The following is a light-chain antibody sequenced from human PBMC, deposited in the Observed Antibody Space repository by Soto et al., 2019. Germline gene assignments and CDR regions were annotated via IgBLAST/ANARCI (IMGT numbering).Light chain of an antibody. Sequence: EIVMTQSPATLAVSPGERATLSCRASQSISRYSAWYQQKPGQAPRLLIYDASSRATGVPARFSGSGFGTDFTLTISRLEPEDFAVYYCQQRSSWPITFGQGTRLEIK. CDR2: DAS. J-gene: IGKJ5*01. V-gene: IGKV3-11*01. CDR3: QQRSSWPIT. CDR1: QSISRY.